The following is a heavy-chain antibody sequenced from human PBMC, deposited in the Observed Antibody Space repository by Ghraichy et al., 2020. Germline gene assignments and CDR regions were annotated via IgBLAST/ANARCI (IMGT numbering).Heavy chain of an antibody. CDR1: GFTVTDNY. CDR2: LFIDGTT. Sequence: GGSLRLSCAGSGFTVTDNYMSWVRQAPGKGPEWVSVLFIDGTTYYADSVKGRFTISRDSLKNTLFLQMSNLTGDDTAVYYCARDLPVLDQDWGQETLVIVSS. D-gene: IGHD2-2*01. V-gene: IGHV3-66*01. J-gene: IGHJ4*02. CDR3: ARDLPVLDQD.